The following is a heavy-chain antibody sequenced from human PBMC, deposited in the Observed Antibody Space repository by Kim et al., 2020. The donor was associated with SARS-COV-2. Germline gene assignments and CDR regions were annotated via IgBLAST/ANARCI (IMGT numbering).Heavy chain of an antibody. J-gene: IGHJ6*02. V-gene: IGHV3-33*01. CDR1: GFTFSSYG. CDR2: IWYDGSNK. CDR3: ARDRMITFGGVTLEDV. Sequence: GGSLRLSCAVSGFTFSSYGMHWVRQAPGKGLEWVAVIWYDGSNKYYADSVKGRFTISRDNSKNTLYLQMNSLRAEDTAVYYCARDRMITFGGVTLEDVWGQGTTVSVSS. D-gene: IGHD3-16*01.